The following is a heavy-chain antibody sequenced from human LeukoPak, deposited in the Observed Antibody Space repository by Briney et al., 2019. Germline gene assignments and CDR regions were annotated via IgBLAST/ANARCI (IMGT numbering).Heavy chain of an antibody. CDR3: ARKGVELDY. CDR1: GAPISSYY. Sequence: PSETLYLTCTVSGAPISSYYWNWIRQPPGKGLEWIWYIYYSGSTSYNPSLKSPVSMSIDTSNKQFSLKLSSVTAADTAVYYCARKGVELDYWGRGILVTVSS. V-gene: IGHV4-59*01. CDR2: IYYSGST. D-gene: IGHD1-1*01. J-gene: IGHJ4*02.